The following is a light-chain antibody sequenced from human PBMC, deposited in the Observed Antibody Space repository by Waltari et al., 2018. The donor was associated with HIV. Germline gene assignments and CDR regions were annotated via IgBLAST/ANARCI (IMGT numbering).Light chain of an antibody. CDR2: DDS. Sequence: SYVLTPPPSVSVAPGKTATVSCGGTNFGGHSVHWYQRRPGQAPVRVIYDDSYRASGIPERFSASNSGNTATLTISRVEAGDEADYHCQVWDSSSDHYIFGGGTKLTVL. V-gene: IGLV3-21*03. CDR1: NFGGHS. CDR3: QVWDSSSDHYI. J-gene: IGLJ2*01.